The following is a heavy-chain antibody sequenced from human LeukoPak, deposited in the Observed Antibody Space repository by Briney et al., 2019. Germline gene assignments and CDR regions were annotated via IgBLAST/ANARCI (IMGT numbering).Heavy chain of an antibody. Sequence: TSSETLSLTCTVSGGSISSYYWSWIRQPPGKGLEWIGYIYYSGSTNYNPSLKSRVTISVDTSKNQFSLKLSSVTAADTAVYYCARAYNSNYAPYYFDYWGQGTLVTVSS. V-gene: IGHV4-59*01. D-gene: IGHD4-11*01. CDR3: ARAYNSNYAPYYFDY. J-gene: IGHJ4*02. CDR2: IYYSGST. CDR1: GGSISSYY.